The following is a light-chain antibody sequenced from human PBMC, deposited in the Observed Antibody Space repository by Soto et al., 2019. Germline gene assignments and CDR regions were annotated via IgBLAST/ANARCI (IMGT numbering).Light chain of an antibody. V-gene: IGKV1-39*01. CDR1: HTFSSC. CDR2: GAF. Sequence: DIQMTQSPSSLSASVGDRVTITCRASHTFSSCLNWYQQKRGKAPTLLIYGAFNLRSGVPSRFAGSGAGAEFRLTISSLQPGDFATYYCQQTYSHSFTFGQGTSLELK. CDR3: QQTYSHSFT. J-gene: IGKJ2*01.